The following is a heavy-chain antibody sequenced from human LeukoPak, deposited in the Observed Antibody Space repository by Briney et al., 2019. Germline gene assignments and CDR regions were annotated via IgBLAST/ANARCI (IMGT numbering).Heavy chain of an antibody. J-gene: IGHJ5*02. V-gene: IGHV5-51*01. Sequence: GESLKISCKGSGYSFTSYWIGWVRQMPGKGLEGMGIIYPCDSDTRYSPSFQGQVTISADKSISTAYLQWSSLKASDTAMYYCARPGKDSSSGWPWDWFDPWGQGTLVTVSS. CDR1: GYSFTSYW. CDR2: IYPCDSDT. D-gene: IGHD6-19*01. CDR3: ARPGKDSSSGWPWDWFDP.